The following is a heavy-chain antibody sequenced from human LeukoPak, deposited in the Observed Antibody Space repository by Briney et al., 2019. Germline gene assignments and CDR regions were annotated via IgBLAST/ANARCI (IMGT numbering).Heavy chain of an antibody. D-gene: IGHD3-10*01. CDR3: ARDSLTALYYVSGTYYDH. V-gene: IGHV3-9*01. CDR1: GISFGDYA. J-gene: IGHJ4*02. CDR2: INSDESIS. Sequence: PGGSLRLSCAASGISFGDYAMHWVRQAPGKGLEWVARINSDESISDYADSVNGRFTISRDNAKNTLYLQMNSLRAEDTAFYHCARDSLTALYYVSGTYYDHWGPGTLVTVSS.